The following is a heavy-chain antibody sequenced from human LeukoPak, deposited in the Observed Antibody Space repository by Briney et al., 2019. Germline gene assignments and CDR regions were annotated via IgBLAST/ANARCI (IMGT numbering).Heavy chain of an antibody. CDR1: GGPFSDNY. CDR3: ARGGGVFYDGYIPLKY. J-gene: IGHJ4*02. Sequence: SETLSLTCAVYGGPFSDNYWSWIRQPPGKGLEWIGEINHSGSTNYNPSLKSRVTISVDTSKNQFSLKLSSVTAADTAVYYCARGGGVFYDGYIPLKYWGQGTLVTVSS. V-gene: IGHV4-34*01. CDR2: INHSGST. D-gene: IGHD5-24*01.